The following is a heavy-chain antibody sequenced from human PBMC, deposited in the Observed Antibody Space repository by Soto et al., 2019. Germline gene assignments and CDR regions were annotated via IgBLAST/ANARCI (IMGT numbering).Heavy chain of an antibody. D-gene: IGHD3-10*01. Sequence: QVQLVQSGAEVKKPGSSVKVSCKASGGTFSSYTISWVRQAPGQGLEWMGRIIPILGIANYAQKFQGRVTITAGKSTSTAYMELSSLRSEDTAVYYCAREEYYYGSGSFFTGWGQGTLVTVSS. V-gene: IGHV1-69*08. CDR3: AREEYYYGSGSFFTG. CDR1: GGTFSSYT. J-gene: IGHJ4*02. CDR2: IIPILGIA.